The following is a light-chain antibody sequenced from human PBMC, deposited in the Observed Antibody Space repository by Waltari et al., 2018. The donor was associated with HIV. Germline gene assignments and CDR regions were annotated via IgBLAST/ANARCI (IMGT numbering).Light chain of an antibody. CDR2: EVS. Sequence: QSALTQPASVSGSPGQSITISCTGTSSDVGGYNYVSWYQQHPGKAPKLMIFEVSTRPSGVPNRFSGSKSVTTASLTISGLQAEDEADYYCSSYTTRSTPDPNWVFGGGTKLTVL. J-gene: IGLJ3*02. V-gene: IGLV2-14*01. CDR1: SSDVGGYNY. CDR3: SSYTTRSTPDPNWV.